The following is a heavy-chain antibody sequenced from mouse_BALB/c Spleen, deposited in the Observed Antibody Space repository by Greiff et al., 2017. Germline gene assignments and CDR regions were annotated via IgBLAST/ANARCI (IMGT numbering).Heavy chain of an antibody. CDR3: VVLHYYGSSGFAY. V-gene: IGHV1-15*01. CDR1: GYTFTDYE. D-gene: IGHD1-1*01. J-gene: IGHJ3*01. CDR2: IHPGSGRT. Sequence: QVQLQQSGAELVRPGASVKLSCKALGYTFTDYEMHWVKQTPVHGLEWIGAIHPGSGRTAHNQKFKGKATLTADKSSSTAYMELSSLTSEDSAVYYSVVLHYYGSSGFAYWGQGTLVTVSA.